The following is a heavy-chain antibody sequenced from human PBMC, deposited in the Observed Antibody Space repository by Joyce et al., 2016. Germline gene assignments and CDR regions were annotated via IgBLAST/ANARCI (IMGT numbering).Heavy chain of an antibody. D-gene: IGHD4-17*01. CDR1: GDTLKNIG. J-gene: IGHJ4*02. Sequence: QVQLVQSGAEVQKPGSSVKFFCKASGDTLKNIGMRWVRQTPGQGLELMGNVLPAFASVKCAQKWQGRVSITADEAMSTAYMELTRLTSEDTAVYYCAKVGGYGDYGFFDSWGQGTLVTVSS. CDR2: VLPAFASV. CDR3: AKVGGYGDYGFFDS. V-gene: IGHV1-69*18.